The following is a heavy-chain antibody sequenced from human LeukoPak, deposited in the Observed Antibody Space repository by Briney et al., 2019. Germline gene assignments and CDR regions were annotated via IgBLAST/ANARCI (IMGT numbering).Heavy chain of an antibody. J-gene: IGHJ4*02. CDR3: ASSYFDWPYADY. V-gene: IGHV3-48*01. CDR1: GFTFRNYW. Sequence: GGSLRLSCAASGFTFRNYWMSWIRQAPGKGLEWVSYILYSRTTMYYADSVKGRFTISRDNARNSLYLQMNSLRAEDTAVYYCASSYFDWPYADYWGQGTLVTVSS. CDR2: ILYSRTTM. D-gene: IGHD3-9*01.